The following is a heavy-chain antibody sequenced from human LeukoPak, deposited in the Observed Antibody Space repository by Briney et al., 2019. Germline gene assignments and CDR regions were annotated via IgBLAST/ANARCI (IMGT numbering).Heavy chain of an antibody. Sequence: GGSLRLSCAASGFTFSSYVMHWVRQAPGKGLEWVAIISYDGSNEYYADSVKGRFTISRDNSKNTLYLQMNSLRAADTAVYYCARDEGTSYLSSFDYWGQGTLVTVSS. V-gene: IGHV3-30*04. D-gene: IGHD6-6*01. J-gene: IGHJ4*02. CDR2: ISYDGSNE. CDR3: ARDEGTSYLSSFDY. CDR1: GFTFSSYV.